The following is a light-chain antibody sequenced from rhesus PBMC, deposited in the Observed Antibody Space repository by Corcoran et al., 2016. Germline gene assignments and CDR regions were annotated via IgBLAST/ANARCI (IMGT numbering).Light chain of an antibody. CDR2: GAS. J-gene: IGKJ3*01. CDR1: QSVGST. V-gene: IGKV3-24*04. Sequence: ETVMMQSPATLSLSPGERSTFPCRASQSVGSTLAWYQQKHGQAPRLLIDGASSRATGIPERFSGNGYGTDVPLTSSRLEPEDIAVYCCLQHKNWPTFGPGTKLDIK. CDR3: LQHKNWPT.